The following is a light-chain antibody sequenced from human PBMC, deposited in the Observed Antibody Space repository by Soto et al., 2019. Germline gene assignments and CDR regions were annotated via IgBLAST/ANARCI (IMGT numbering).Light chain of an antibody. V-gene: IGLV1-51*02. CDR1: SSNIGINF. CDR3: ATWESSLNVGV. J-gene: IGLJ2*01. CDR2: ENY. Sequence: QSVLTQPPSVSAAPGQKVTISCSGSSSNIGINFVSWFQQLPGTAPKLLIFENYKRPSGVPERFSGSKSGTSATLGITGLQTGDEADYFCATWESSLNVGVFGGGTKLTVL.